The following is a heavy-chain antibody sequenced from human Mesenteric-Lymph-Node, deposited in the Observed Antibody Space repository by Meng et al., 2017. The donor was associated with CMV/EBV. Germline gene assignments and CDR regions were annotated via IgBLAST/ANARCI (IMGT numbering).Heavy chain of an antibody. CDR1: GGSFSGHY. CDR3: ARAYCSSSGCFLYLDY. D-gene: IGHD2-2*01. Sequence: YGGSFSGHYWSWIRQPPGKGLEWIGEINQRGSTNYNPSLKSRVTVSVDPSKNQFSLKLSSVTAADSAVYYCARAYCSSSGCFLYLDYWGRGTLVTVSS. CDR2: INQRGST. J-gene: IGHJ4*02. V-gene: IGHV4-34*01.